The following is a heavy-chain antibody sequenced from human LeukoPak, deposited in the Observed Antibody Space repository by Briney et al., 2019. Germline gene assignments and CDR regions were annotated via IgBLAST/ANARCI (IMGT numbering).Heavy chain of an antibody. CDR2: MNPNSGNT. CDR3: ARGSLNIYYDSSGRDAFDI. Sequence: ASVKVSCKASGGTFTSYDINWVRQATGQGLEWMGWMNPNSGNTGYAQKFQGRVTMTRNTSISTAYMELSSLRSEDTAVYYCARGSLNIYYDSSGRDAFDIWGQGTMVTVSS. V-gene: IGHV1-8*01. D-gene: IGHD3-22*01. CDR1: GGTFTSYD. J-gene: IGHJ3*02.